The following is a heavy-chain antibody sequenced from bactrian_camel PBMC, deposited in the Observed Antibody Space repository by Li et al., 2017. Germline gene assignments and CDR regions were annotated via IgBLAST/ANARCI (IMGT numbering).Heavy chain of an antibody. CDR3: AEVADNEDDYDANSCNF. J-gene: IGHJ4*01. V-gene: IGHV3S57*01. Sequence: HVQLVESGGGSVQAGGSLTLSCTPSGHIDSSFCMGWYRRVRGNECELVATVSYDGTTYYADSVKGRFTISRDDAANTAYLQMDKLKPDDTAVYYCAEVADNEDDYDANSCNFWGQGTQVTVS. D-gene: IGHD4*01. CDR1: GHIDSSFC. CDR2: VSYDGTT.